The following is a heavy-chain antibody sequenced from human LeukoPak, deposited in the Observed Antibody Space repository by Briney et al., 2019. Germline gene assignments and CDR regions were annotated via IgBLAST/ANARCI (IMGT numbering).Heavy chain of an antibody. V-gene: IGHV3-74*01. J-gene: IGHJ4*02. CDR1: GFTFSSYW. CDR3: ARAPNPSGGYFLNFDY. CDR2: INSDGSST. Sequence: PGGSLRLSCAASGFTFSSYWMHWVRQAPGKGLVWVSRINSDGSSTSYADSVKGRFTISRDNSKNTLYLQMNSLRAEDTAVYYCARAPNPSGGYFLNFDYWGQGTLVTVSS. D-gene: IGHD1-26*01.